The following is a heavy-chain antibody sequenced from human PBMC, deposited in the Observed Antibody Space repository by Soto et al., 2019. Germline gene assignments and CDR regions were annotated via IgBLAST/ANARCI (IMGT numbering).Heavy chain of an antibody. J-gene: IGHJ6*02. CDR2: IMYSGYS. Sequence: QVQLQESGPGLVKPSETLSLTCTVSGDSLTNYYCSWFRQPPGKGLEWIGYIMYSGYSAYNLSLKRRVTMSMDTSKTQFSLMLESVTATDTAVYYCARHGFGPPHGLVDVWGQGTTVIVSS. CDR1: GDSLTNYY. CDR3: ARHGFGPPHGLVDV. V-gene: IGHV4-59*08. D-gene: IGHD3-10*01.